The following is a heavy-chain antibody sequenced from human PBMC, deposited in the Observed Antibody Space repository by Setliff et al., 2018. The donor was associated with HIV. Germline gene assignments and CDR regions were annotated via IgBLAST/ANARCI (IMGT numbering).Heavy chain of an antibody. J-gene: IGHJ6*02. Sequence: PSETLSLTCTVSGGSISSGDYYWSWIRQPPGKGLEWIGYIYYSGSTYYNPSLKGRVTISVDTSKNQVSLKLSSVTAADTAVYYCAASPYYNFWSGYYTGMSYYGMDVWGQGTTVTVSS. CDR1: GGSISSGDYY. CDR3: AASPYYNFWSGYYTGMSYYGMDV. CDR2: IYYSGST. V-gene: IGHV4-30-4*08. D-gene: IGHD3-3*01.